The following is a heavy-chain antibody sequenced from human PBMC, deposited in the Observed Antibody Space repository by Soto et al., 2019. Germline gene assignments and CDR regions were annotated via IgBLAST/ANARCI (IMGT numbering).Heavy chain of an antibody. CDR2: IWYDGSNK. CDR3: ARDRGYCSGGSCYSGAFDI. V-gene: IGHV3-33*01. Sequence: QVQLVESGGGVVQPGRSLRLSCAASGFTFSSYGMHWVRQAPGKGLEWVAVIWYDGSNKYYADSVKGRFTISRDNSKNMLYLQMNSLRAEDTAVYYCARDRGYCSGGSCYSGAFDIWGQGTMVTVSS. D-gene: IGHD2-15*01. J-gene: IGHJ3*02. CDR1: GFTFSSYG.